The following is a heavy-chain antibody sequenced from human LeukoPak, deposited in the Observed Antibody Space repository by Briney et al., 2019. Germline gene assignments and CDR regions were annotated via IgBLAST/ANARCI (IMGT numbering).Heavy chain of an antibody. V-gene: IGHV3-49*03. CDR2: IRSKAYGETA. J-gene: IGHJ4*02. Sequence: GGSLRLSCTASGFTFGDYAMSWIRQAPGKGLEWVGFIRSKAYGETADYAASVKGRFTISRDDSKAIAYLQMNSLKTEDTAVYHCTRDRGAYNLYDYWGQGTLVTISS. CDR3: TRDRGAYNLYDY. D-gene: IGHD1-1*01. CDR1: GFTFGDYA.